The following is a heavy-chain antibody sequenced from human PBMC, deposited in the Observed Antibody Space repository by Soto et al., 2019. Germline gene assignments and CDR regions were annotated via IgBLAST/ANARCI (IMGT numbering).Heavy chain of an antibody. D-gene: IGHD6-19*01. CDR3: AKAEQWLDPFDY. CDR2: ISASGGST. V-gene: IGHV3-23*01. J-gene: IGHJ4*02. Sequence: PGGPLRLSCAASGFTFSSYAMSWVRQTPEKGLEWVSGISASGGSTYYADLVKGRFTISRNNSKNTLHLQMNSLRAKDTAVYSCAKAEQWLDPFDYWRQRTQVTVAS. CDR1: GFTFSSYA.